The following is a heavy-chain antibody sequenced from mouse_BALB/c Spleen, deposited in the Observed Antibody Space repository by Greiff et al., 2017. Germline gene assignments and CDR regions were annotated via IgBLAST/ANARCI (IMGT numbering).Heavy chain of an antibody. CDR1: GFTFSDYY. CDR2: ISDGGSYT. J-gene: IGHJ4*01. V-gene: IGHV5-4*02. CDR3: ARDLVHYYGYYAMDY. D-gene: IGHD1-2*01. Sequence: DVKLVESGGGLVKPGGSLKLSCAASGFTFSDYYMYWVRQTPEKRLEWVATISDGGSYTYYPDSVKGRFTISRDNAKNNLYLQMSSLKSEDTAMYYCARDLVHYYGYYAMDYWGQGTSVTVSS.